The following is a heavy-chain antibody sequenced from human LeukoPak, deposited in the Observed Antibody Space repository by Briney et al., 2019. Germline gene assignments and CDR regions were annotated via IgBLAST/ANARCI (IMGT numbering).Heavy chain of an antibody. V-gene: IGHV1-46*01. D-gene: IGHD3-22*01. J-gene: IGHJ4*02. CDR2: INPSGGST. Sequence: ASVKVSCKASGYTFTSYYMHWVRQAPGQGLEWMGIINPSGGSTSYAQKFQGRVTMTRDTSTSTVYMELSSLRSEDTAVYYCARDYYDSSGYSTDFDYWGQGTLVTVSS. CDR1: GYTFTSYY. CDR3: ARDYYDSSGYSTDFDY.